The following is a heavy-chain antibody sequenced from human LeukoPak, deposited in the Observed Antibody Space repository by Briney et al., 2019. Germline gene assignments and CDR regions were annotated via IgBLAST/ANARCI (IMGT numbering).Heavy chain of an antibody. Sequence: ASVEVSCKTSGYTFTSYGIIWVRQAPGQGLEWMGWISGYNDNTKYTQKLQGRVTMTTDTSTSTAYMELRSLRSDDTAVYYCARATGRVVRGITWRYFDYWGQGTLVTVSS. CDR1: GYTFTSYG. J-gene: IGHJ4*02. CDR3: ARATGRVVRGITWRYFDY. V-gene: IGHV1-18*01. D-gene: IGHD3-10*01. CDR2: ISGYNDNT.